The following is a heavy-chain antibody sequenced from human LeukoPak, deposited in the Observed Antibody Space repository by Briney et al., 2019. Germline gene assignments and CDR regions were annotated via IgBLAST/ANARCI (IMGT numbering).Heavy chain of an antibody. CDR2: IYYSGST. CDR3: ARSLELVTANWFDP. J-gene: IGHJ5*02. D-gene: IGHD2-21*02. CDR1: GGSISSYY. V-gene: IGHV4-59*12. Sequence: SETLSLTCTVSGGSISSYYWSWIRQPPGKGLVWIGYIYYSGSTNYNPSLKSRVTISVDTSKNQFSLKLSSVTAADTAVYYCARSLELVTANWFDPWGQGTLVTVSS.